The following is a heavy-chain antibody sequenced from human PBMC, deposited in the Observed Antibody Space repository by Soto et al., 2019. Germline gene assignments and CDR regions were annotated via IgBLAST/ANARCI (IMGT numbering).Heavy chain of an antibody. CDR2: ISAYNGNT. CDR3: ARDPPEVGATRERSDY. D-gene: IGHD1-26*01. V-gene: IGHV1-18*01. CDR1: GYTFTSYG. J-gene: IGHJ4*02. Sequence: QVQLVQSGADVKKPGASVKVSCKASGYTFTSYGISWVRQAHGQGLEWMGWISAYNGNTNYAQKLQGRVTMTTDTSTSTAYMELRSLRCDDTAVYYCARDPPEVGATRERSDYWGQGTLVTVSS.